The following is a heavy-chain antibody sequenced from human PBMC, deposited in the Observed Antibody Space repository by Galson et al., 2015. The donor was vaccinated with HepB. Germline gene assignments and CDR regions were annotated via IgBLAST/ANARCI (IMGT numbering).Heavy chain of an antibody. V-gene: IGHV3-23*01. CDR3: AKGYGLFDS. Sequence: SLRLSCAASGFAFDSHAMSWVRQAPGRGLEWNSGITGKGDSTFYAASVKGRFPVSKDNSNNRLYLQMNSLRAEDAGLYFCAKGYGLFDSWGQGILVTVSS. CDR2: ITGKGDST. CDR1: GFAFDSHA. D-gene: IGHD5-18*01. J-gene: IGHJ5*01.